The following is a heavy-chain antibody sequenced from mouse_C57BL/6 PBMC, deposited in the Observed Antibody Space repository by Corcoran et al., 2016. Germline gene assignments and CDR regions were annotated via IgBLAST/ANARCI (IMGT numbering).Heavy chain of an antibody. CDR2: ITYDGTN. Sequence: VQLQESGPGLVKPSQSRSLICSVNGYSTTSGYYWNWIRQFPGNKLEWMGYITYDGTNNYNPSLKNRISITRDTSKNQFFLKLNSVTAEDSATYYCAREGFYDGYYSAYWGQGTLVTVSA. J-gene: IGHJ3*01. V-gene: IGHV3-6*01. D-gene: IGHD2-3*01. CDR1: GYSTTSGYY. CDR3: AREGFYDGYYSAY.